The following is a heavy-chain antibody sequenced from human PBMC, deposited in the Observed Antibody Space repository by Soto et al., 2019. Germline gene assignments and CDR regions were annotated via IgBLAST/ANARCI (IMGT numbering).Heavy chain of an antibody. J-gene: IGHJ4*02. D-gene: IGHD1-26*01. Sequence: QVQLVQSGAEVKKPGASVSLSCKASGYTFTSDYMHWVRQAPGQGLEWMGRINPGDGSTIYSQNCQGRCSVTRDTSTSTVYMELSSLRSEDTAVYYCAREAVVGGGATADWGQGTLVTVSS. CDR2: INPGDGST. CDR1: GYTFTSDY. CDR3: AREAVVGGGATAD. V-gene: IGHV1-46*01.